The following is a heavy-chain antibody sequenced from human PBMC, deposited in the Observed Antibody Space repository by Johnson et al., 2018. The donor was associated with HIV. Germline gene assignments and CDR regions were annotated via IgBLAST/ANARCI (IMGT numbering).Heavy chain of an antibody. CDR1: GFTFSSYD. D-gene: IGHD1-26*01. CDR2: IGTAGDT. Sequence: VQLVESGGGLVQPGGSLRLSCAASGFTFSSYDMHWVRQATGKGLEWVSAIGTAGDTYYPGSVKGRFTISRENANNSLYLQMNSLRAGDTAVYYCARSYSGSYINDAFDIWGQGTMVTVSS. V-gene: IGHV3-13*01. J-gene: IGHJ3*02. CDR3: ARSYSGSYINDAFDI.